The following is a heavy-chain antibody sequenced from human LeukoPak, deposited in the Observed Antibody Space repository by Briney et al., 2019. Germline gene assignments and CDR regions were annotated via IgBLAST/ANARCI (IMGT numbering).Heavy chain of an antibody. V-gene: IGHV3-7*01. D-gene: IGHD3-16*01. J-gene: IGHJ4*02. CDR2: IKEDGSEQ. CDR3: VRAGGNSGTDY. CDR1: GFTFRNYW. Sequence: GGSLRLSCAASGFTFRNYWMSWVRQPPGKGLEWVAVIKEDGSEQYLVDSVKGRFTISRDNAKNSLFLQMNSLRAEDTAVYYCVRAGGNSGTDYWGQGTLVTVSS.